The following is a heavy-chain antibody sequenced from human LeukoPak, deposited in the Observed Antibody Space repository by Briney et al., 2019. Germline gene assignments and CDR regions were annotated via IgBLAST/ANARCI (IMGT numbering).Heavy chain of an antibody. CDR2: INQGGSVK. D-gene: IGHD5-12*01. Sequence: GGSLRLSCAASGFSFRDFWMTWVRQAPGKGLEWVANINQGGSVKYYVDSVKGRFTISRDDAKSSLYVQMNSLRDEDTAVYYCARFGYSGWNLEYWGQGTLVAVSS. CDR3: ARFGYSGWNLEY. CDR1: GFSFRDFW. J-gene: IGHJ4*02. V-gene: IGHV3-7*01.